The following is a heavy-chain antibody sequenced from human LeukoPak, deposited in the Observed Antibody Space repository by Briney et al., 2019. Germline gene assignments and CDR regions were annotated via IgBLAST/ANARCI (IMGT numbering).Heavy chain of an antibody. V-gene: IGHV3-48*01. J-gene: IGHJ4*02. Sequence: QPGGSLRLSCAASGFTFDDYTMHWVRQAPGKGLEWVSYISSSNSPIYYADSVKGRFTISRDNAKNSLFLQMNSLRAEDTAVYYCAKDRSSSWYGRPDYWGQGTLVTVSS. D-gene: IGHD6-13*01. CDR2: ISSSNSPI. CDR1: GFTFDDYT. CDR3: AKDRSSSWYGRPDY.